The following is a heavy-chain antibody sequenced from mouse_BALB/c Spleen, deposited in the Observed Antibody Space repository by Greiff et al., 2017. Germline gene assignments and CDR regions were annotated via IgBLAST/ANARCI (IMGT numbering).Heavy chain of an antibody. J-gene: IGHJ2*01. CDR1: GYSITSDYA. CDR2: ISYSGST. V-gene: IGHV3-2*02. CDR3: ARLRRDDLYYFDY. Sequence: EVQLQESGPGLVKPSQSLSLTCTVTGYSITSDYAWNWIRQFPGNKLEWMGYISYSGSTSYNPSLKSRISITRDTSKNQFFLQLNSVTTEDTATYYCARLRRDDLYYFDYWGQGTTLTVSS.